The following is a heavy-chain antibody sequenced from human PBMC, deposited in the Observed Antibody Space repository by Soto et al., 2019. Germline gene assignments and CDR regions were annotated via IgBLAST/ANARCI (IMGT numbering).Heavy chain of an antibody. J-gene: IGHJ3*02. Sequence: SLRLSCAASGFTFSSYWMSWVRQAPGKGLEWVANIKQDGSEKYYVDSVKGRFTISRDNAKNSLYLQMNSLRAEDTAVYYCARSYYDYIWGSYPDAFDIWGQGTMVTVSS. CDR1: GFTFSSYW. CDR3: ARSYYDYIWGSYPDAFDI. CDR2: IKQDGSEK. V-gene: IGHV3-7*01. D-gene: IGHD3-16*02.